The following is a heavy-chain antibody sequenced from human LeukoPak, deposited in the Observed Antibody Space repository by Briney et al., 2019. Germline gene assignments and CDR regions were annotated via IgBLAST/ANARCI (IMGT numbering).Heavy chain of an antibody. V-gene: IGHV4-34*01. CDR1: GGSFSGYY. D-gene: IGHD3-9*01. CDR2: INHSGST. J-gene: IGHJ6*02. Sequence: PSETLSLTCAVYGGSFSGYYWSWIRQPPGEGLEWIGEINHSGSTNYNPSLKSRVTISVDTSKNQFSLKLSSVTAADTAVYYCARGVVRYFDWLYYGMDVWGQGTTVTVSS. CDR3: ARGVVRYFDWLYYGMDV.